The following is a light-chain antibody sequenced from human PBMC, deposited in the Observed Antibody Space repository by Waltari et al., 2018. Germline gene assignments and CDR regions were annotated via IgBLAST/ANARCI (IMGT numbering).Light chain of an antibody. CDR3: QQHDDFPRT. J-gene: IGKJ4*01. CDR1: QDVNKF. Sequence: DIQMTQSPSSLSASVGDRVTITCQASQDVNKFLSWYQQRPGKAPKLLIYDASNLETGVPPRFSGRGSGTYVTFTITGLQPEDFATYYCQQHDDFPRTFGGGTRVEIK. V-gene: IGKV1-33*01. CDR2: DAS.